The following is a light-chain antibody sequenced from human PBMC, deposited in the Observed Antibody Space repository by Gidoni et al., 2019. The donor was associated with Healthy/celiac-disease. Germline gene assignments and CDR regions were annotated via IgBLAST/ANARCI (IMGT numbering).Light chain of an antibody. CDR2: DVS. Sequence: QSALTQPRSVSGSPGQSVTISCTGTSSDVGGYNDVSWYQQHPGKAPKLMIYDVSKRPSGVPDRFSGSKSGNTATLTISGLQAEDEADYYCWSYGGSGKVVFGGGTKLTVL. CDR3: WSYGGSGKVV. CDR1: SSDVGGYND. V-gene: IGLV2-11*01. J-gene: IGLJ2*01.